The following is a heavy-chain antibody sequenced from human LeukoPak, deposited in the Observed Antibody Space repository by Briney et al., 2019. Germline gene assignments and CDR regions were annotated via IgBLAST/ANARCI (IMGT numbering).Heavy chain of an antibody. D-gene: IGHD3-3*01. J-gene: IGHJ4*02. CDR1: GFTFSTYS. Sequence: PGGSLRLSCVVSGFTFSTYSMNWVRQAPGKGLEWVSSISSNNNYIYYADSVKGRFTISRDNAKNSLYLQMNSLRAEDTAVYYCARDLEYGDYFDYWGQGTLVTVSS. CDR3: ARDLEYGDYFDY. V-gene: IGHV3-21*01. CDR2: ISSNNNYI.